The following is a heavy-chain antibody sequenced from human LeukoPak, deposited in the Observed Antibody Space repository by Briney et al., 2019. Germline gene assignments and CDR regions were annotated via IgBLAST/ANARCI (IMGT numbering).Heavy chain of an antibody. CDR3: AKSGCSSSSCPGFL. Sequence: SQTLSLTCTVSGGSISSGYNYWSWIRQPAGKGLEWIGRIYTSGTINYNPSLKSRVTISQDTSNNQFSLKLRSVTAADTAVYYCAKSGCSSSSCPGFLWGQGTLVTVSS. J-gene: IGHJ4*02. CDR1: GGSISSGYNY. V-gene: IGHV4-61*02. CDR2: IYTSGTI. D-gene: IGHD2-2*01.